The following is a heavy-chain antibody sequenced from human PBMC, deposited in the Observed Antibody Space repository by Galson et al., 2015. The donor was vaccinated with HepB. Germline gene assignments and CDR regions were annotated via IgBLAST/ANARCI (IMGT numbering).Heavy chain of an antibody. CDR1: GFTVSSNY. CDR3: ARTSAIAAAGGGLDYFDY. CDR2: IYSGGST. V-gene: IGHV3-53*04. Sequence: SLRLSCAASGFTVSSNYMSWVRQAPGKGLEWVSVIYSGGSTYYADSVKGRFTISRHNSKNTLYLQMNSLRAEDTAVYYCARTSAIAAAGGGLDYFDYWGQGTLVTVSS. D-gene: IGHD6-13*01. J-gene: IGHJ4*02.